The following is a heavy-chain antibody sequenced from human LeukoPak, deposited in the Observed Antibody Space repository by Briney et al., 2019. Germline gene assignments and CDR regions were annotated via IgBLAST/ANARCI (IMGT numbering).Heavy chain of an antibody. D-gene: IGHD6-6*01. CDR1: GGSLSGYY. V-gene: IGHV4-34*01. J-gene: IGHJ4*02. CDR2: INHSGST. CDR3: ARVPIAARRRGFDY. Sequence: PSETLSLTCAVYGGSLSGYYWSWIRQPPGKGLEWIGEINHSGSTNYNPSLKSRVTISVDTSKNQFSLKLSSVTAADTAVYYCARVPIAARRRGFDYWGQGTLVTVSS.